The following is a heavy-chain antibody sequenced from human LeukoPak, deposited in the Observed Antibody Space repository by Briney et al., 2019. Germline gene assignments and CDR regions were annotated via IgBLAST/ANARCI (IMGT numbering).Heavy chain of an antibody. D-gene: IGHD4-23*01. V-gene: IGHV3-21*01. CDR2: ITSSGSFI. CDR3: ARDSTTVDGYFDY. Sequence: GGSLRLSCVASGFTFSSDNMNWVRLAPGKGLEWVSSITSSGSFIHYADSVRGRFTVSRDNAKNSLYLQMNSLTAEDTAVYYCARDSTTVDGYFDYWGQGTLVTVSS. J-gene: IGHJ4*02. CDR1: GFTFSSDN.